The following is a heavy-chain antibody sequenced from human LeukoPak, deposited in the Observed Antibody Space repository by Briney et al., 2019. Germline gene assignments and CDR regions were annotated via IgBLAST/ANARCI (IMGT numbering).Heavy chain of an antibody. CDR3: ARGLRGAYGYFDY. V-gene: IGHV4-39*07. Sequence: SETLSLTCTVSGGSISSSSYYWGWMRQPPGKGLEWIGSIYYSGSTYYSPSLKSRVTISVDTSKNQFSLDLTSVTAADTAVYFCARGLRGAYGYFDYWGQGTLVTVSS. J-gene: IGHJ4*02. CDR1: GGSISSSSYY. D-gene: IGHD5-12*01. CDR2: IYYSGST.